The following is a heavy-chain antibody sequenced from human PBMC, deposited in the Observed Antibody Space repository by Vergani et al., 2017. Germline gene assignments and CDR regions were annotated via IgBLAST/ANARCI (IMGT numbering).Heavy chain of an antibody. J-gene: IGHJ4*02. CDR1: GGSISSYY. CDR2: IYYSGST. D-gene: IGHD6-13*01. CDR3: ARDYSSLFDY. Sequence: QVQLQESGPGLVKPSETLSLTCTVSGGSISSYYWSWIRQPPGKGLEWIGYIYYSGSTNYNPSLKSRVTISVDTSKNQFSLKLSSVTAADTAVYYCARDYSSLFDYWGQGTLVTVSS. V-gene: IGHV4-59*12.